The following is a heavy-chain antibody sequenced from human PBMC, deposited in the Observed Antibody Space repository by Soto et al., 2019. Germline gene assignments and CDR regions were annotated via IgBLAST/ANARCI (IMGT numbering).Heavy chain of an antibody. V-gene: IGHV3-21*06. CDR3: ARESEDLTSNFDY. J-gene: IGHJ4*02. Sequence: GWSLRLSCASSVFTFTRFSMNWVRQAPGKGLEWVSSISSTTNYIYYGDSMKGRFTISRDNAKNSLYLEMNSLRAEDTAVYYCARESEDLTSNFDYWGQGTLVTVSS. CDR2: ISSTTNYI. CDR1: VFTFTRFS.